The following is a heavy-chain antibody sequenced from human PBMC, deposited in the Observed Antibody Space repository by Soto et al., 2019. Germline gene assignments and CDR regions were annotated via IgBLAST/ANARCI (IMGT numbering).Heavy chain of an antibody. D-gene: IGHD3-3*01. V-gene: IGHV1-46*01. Sequence: GASVKVSCKASGYTFTSYYMHWVRQAPGQGPEWMGIINPSGGSTSYAQKFQGRVTMTRDTSTSTVYMELSSLRSEDTAVYYCARAKYDFWSGAKNWFDPWGQGTLVTVSS. J-gene: IGHJ5*02. CDR2: INPSGGST. CDR1: GYTFTSYY. CDR3: ARAKYDFWSGAKNWFDP.